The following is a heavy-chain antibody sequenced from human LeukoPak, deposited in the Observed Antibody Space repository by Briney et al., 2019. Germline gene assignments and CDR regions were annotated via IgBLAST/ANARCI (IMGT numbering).Heavy chain of an antibody. CDR3: ARVGEQWELRR. CDR2: IYYSGST. D-gene: IGHD1-26*01. V-gene: IGHV4-59*11. J-gene: IGHJ4*02. CDR1: GGSISSHY. Sequence: SETLSFTCTVSGGSISSHYWSWIRQPPGKGLEWIGYIYYSGSTNYNPSLKSRVTISVDTSKNQFSLKLSSVTAADTAVYYCARVGEQWELRRWGQGTLVTVSS.